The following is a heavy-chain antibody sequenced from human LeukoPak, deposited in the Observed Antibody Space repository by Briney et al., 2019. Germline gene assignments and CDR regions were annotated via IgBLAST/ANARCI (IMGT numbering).Heavy chain of an antibody. CDR2: ISGSGGST. CDR1: AFTFSSYA. Sequence: GGSLRLSCAASAFTFSSYAMSWVRQAPGKGLEWVSAISGSGGSTYYADSVKGRFTISRDNSKNTLYLQMNSLRAEDTAVYYCAKAPYYYDSSGYWDYWGQGTLVTVSS. D-gene: IGHD3-22*01. CDR3: AKAPYYYDSSGYWDY. J-gene: IGHJ4*02. V-gene: IGHV3-23*01.